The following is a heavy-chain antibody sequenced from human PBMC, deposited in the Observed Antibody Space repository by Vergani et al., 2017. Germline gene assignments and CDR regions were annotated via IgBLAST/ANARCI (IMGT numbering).Heavy chain of an antibody. CDR2: INHSGST. CDR1: GGSLRGNY. V-gene: IGHV4-34*01. D-gene: IGHD2-8*02. Sequence: QVQLQQWGAGLVKTSENLALTCAVYGGSLRGNYWTWIRQPPGNGLELFGEINHSGSTYYNPSLKSRVSIYIDTSQREFSLNLHSVTAADTAVYYCARGVGPYVDSSDGGVNGYSHYFDLWCQGHLVTVSS. J-gene: IGHJ4*02. CDR3: ARGVGPYVDSSDGGVNGYSHYFDL.